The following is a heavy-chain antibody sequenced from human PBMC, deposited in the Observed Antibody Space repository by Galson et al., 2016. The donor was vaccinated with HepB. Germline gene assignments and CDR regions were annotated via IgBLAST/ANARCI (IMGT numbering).Heavy chain of an antibody. Sequence: QSGAEVKKPGESLKISCKGSGYIFSSYWIGWVRQMPGKGLEWMGIIYAGDSDTRYSPSFKGQVTISVDKSIYTAYLQWSRLRASDTASYYCVRIVGSSYWYEDYWGQGTLVTVSS. CDR1: GYIFSSYW. CDR2: IYAGDSDT. CDR3: VRIVGSSYWYEDY. D-gene: IGHD1-26*01. V-gene: IGHV5-51*01. J-gene: IGHJ4*02.